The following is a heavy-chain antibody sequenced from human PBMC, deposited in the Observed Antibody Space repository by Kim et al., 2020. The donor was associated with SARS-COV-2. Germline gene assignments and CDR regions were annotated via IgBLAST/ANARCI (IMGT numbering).Heavy chain of an antibody. V-gene: IGHV3-30*01. D-gene: IGHD3-10*01. CDR3: ATRGVSGNWFDP. Sequence: YYADSVKVRFTISRDNSKNTLYLQMDSLRAEDTAVYYCATRGVSGNWFDPWGQGTLVTVSS. J-gene: IGHJ5*02.